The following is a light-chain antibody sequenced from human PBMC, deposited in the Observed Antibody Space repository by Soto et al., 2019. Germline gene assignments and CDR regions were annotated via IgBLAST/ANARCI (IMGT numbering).Light chain of an antibody. CDR1: SSDIGGSNY. V-gene: IGLV2-11*01. CDR3: CSYAGGFTWV. CDR2: DVS. Sequence: QSALTQPRSVSGSPGQSVTISCTGTSSDIGGSNYVSWYQHHPGKAPKLMIYDVSKRPSGVPDRFSGSKSGNTASLTISGLQAEDEADYYCCSYAGGFTWVFGGGTKVTV. J-gene: IGLJ3*02.